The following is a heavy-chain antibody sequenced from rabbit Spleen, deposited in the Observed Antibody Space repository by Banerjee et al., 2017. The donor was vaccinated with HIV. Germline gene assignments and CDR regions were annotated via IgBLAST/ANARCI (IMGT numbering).Heavy chain of an antibody. CDR2: IYTSNGKT. CDR1: GFSFSSSYD. CDR3: VRPIDDDYGDWYYFSI. V-gene: IGHV1S45*01. J-gene: IGHJ4*02. Sequence: QEQLVESGGGLVKPGASLTLTCTASGFSFSSSYDMCWVRQAPGKGLEWIGCIYTSNGKTYYASWAKGRFTISKSSSTTVTLQMTSLTAADTATYFCVRPIDDDYGDWYYFSIWGQGTLVTVS. D-gene: IGHD2-1*01.